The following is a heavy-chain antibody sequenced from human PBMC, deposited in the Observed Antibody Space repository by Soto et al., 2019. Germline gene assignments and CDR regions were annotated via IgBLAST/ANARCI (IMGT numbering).Heavy chain of an antibody. D-gene: IGHD5-18*01. Sequence: PSETLSLTCTVSGGSISSGGYYWSWIRQHPGKGLEWIGYIYYSGSTYYNPSLKSRVTISVDTSKNQFSLKLSSVTAADTAVYYCARWIQLWENFDYWGQGTLVTVSS. V-gene: IGHV4-31*03. CDR1: GGSISSGGYY. CDR2: IYYSGST. CDR3: ARWIQLWENFDY. J-gene: IGHJ4*02.